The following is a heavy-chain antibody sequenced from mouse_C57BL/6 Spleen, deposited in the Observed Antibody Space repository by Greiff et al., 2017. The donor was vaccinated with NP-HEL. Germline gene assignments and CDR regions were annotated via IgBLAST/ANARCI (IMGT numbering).Heavy chain of an antibody. Sequence: VQLQQSGAELVRPGASVTLSCKASGYTFTDYEMHWVKQTPVHGLEWIGAIDPETGGTAYNQKFKGKAILTADKSSSTAYMELRSLTSEDSAVYYCTRFYYDYGLDYWGQGTTLTVSS. CDR1: GYTFTDYE. CDR3: TRFYYDYGLDY. CDR2: IDPETGGT. V-gene: IGHV1-15*01. J-gene: IGHJ2*01. D-gene: IGHD2-4*01.